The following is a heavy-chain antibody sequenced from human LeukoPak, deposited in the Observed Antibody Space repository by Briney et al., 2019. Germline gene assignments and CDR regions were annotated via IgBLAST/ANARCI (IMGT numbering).Heavy chain of an antibody. Sequence: GGSLRLSCGVSGFSLNSYGMNWVRQAPGKGLEWVAMISYDGSEKKYADSVKGRFTVSRDTSKNTLYLQMNSLRAEDTAVYYCAKDGSFDYWGQGTLVTVSS. J-gene: IGHJ4*02. D-gene: IGHD3-10*01. CDR3: AKDGSFDY. CDR1: GFSLNSYG. CDR2: ISYDGSEK. V-gene: IGHV3-30*18.